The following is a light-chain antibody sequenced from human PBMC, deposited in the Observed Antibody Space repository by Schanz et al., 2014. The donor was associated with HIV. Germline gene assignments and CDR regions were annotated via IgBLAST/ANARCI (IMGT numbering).Light chain of an antibody. CDR3: SSYGGGDTLL. V-gene: IGLV2-8*01. CDR2: DVT. Sequence: QSALTQPPSASGSPGQSVTISCTGTTSDIGNHDFVFWYQQHPGKAPKLMIYDVTKRPSGVPARFSGSKSGNTASLTVSGLQADDEADYYCSSYGGGDTLLFGGGTKLTVL. CDR1: TSDIGNHDF. J-gene: IGLJ3*02.